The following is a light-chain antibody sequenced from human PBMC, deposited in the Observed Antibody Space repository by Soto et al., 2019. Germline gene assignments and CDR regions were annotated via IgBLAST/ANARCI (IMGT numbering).Light chain of an antibody. Sequence: IVLGKAPGTRSLSPSEKATLSCRASQSFSSHFLAWYQQKPGQAPRLLIHGTSSRATGIPDRFSGSGSGTDFTLTINSLEPEDFAVYYCQHFGSSLRTFGQGTKVDIK. J-gene: IGKJ1*01. V-gene: IGKV3-20*01. CDR1: QSFSSHF. CDR3: QHFGSSLRT. CDR2: GTS.